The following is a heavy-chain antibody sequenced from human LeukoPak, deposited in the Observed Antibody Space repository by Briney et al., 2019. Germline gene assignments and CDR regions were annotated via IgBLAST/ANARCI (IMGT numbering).Heavy chain of an antibody. CDR3: ARGFKDTAMVTGDYYYYYGMDV. J-gene: IGHJ6*02. D-gene: IGHD5-18*01. CDR2: IIPIFVTA. CDR1: GYTFTSYG. V-gene: IGHV1-69*13. Sequence: EASVKVSCKASGYTFTSYGISWVRQAPGQGLEWMGGIIPIFVTANYAQKFQGRVTITADESTSTAYMELSSLRSEDTAVYYCARGFKDTAMVTGDYYYYYGMDVWGQGTTVTVSS.